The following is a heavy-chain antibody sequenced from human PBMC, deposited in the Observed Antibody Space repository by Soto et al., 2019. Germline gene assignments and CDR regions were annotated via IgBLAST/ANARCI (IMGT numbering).Heavy chain of an antibody. D-gene: IGHD3-16*02. Sequence: EVQLVQSGAEVKKPGESLKISCKGSGYSFTSYWIGWVRQMPGKGLEWMGIIYPGDSDTRYIPSFQGQVTISADKSISRAYLPWSSLKASDTAMYYCAIPAILLGELSLIDCWGQGTLVTVSS. CDR1: GYSFTSYW. CDR2: IYPGDSDT. CDR3: AIPAILLGELSLIDC. J-gene: IGHJ4*02. V-gene: IGHV5-51*01.